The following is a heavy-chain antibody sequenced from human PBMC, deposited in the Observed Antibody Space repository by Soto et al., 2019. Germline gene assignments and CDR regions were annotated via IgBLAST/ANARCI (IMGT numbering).Heavy chain of an antibody. Sequence: GGSLRLSCAASGFTFSSYAMHWVRQAPGKGLEWVAVISYDGSNKYYADSVKGRFTISRDNSKNTLYLQMNSLRAEDTAVYYCASTLIRPWDYYYGMDVWGQGTTVTVS. CDR2: ISYDGSNK. CDR1: GFTFSSYA. J-gene: IGHJ6*02. V-gene: IGHV3-30-3*01. CDR3: ASTLIRPWDYYYGMDV. D-gene: IGHD6-6*01.